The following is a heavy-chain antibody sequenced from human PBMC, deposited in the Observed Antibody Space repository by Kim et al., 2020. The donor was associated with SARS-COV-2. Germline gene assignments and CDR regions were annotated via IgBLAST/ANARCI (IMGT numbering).Heavy chain of an antibody. D-gene: IGHD1-26*01. CDR1: GYSFTSYW. Sequence: GESLKISCKGSGYSFTSYWIGWVRQMPGKGLEWMGIIYPGDSDTRYSPSFQGQVTISADKSISTAYLQWSSLKASDTAMYYCARHRFRIVGATKYYYYMDVWGKGTTVTVSS. CDR2: IYPGDSDT. V-gene: IGHV5-51*01. J-gene: IGHJ6*03. CDR3: ARHRFRIVGATKYYYYMDV.